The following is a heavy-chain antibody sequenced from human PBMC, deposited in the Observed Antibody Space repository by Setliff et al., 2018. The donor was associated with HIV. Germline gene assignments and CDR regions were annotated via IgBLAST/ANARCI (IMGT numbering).Heavy chain of an antibody. CDR1: GGSISSSSYY. Sequence: SETLSLTCTVSGGSISSSSYYWGWIRQPPGKGLEWIGRIYYSGSTYYNPSLKSRVTISVDTSKNQFSLKLSSVTAADTAVYYCARGGYSSSWYVGGEYYFDYWGQGTLVTVSS. CDR3: ARGGYSSSWYVGGEYYFDY. CDR2: IYYSGST. J-gene: IGHJ4*02. D-gene: IGHD6-13*01. V-gene: IGHV4-39*07.